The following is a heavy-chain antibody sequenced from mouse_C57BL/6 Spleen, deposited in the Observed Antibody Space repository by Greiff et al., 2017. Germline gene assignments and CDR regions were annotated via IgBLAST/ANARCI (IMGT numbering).Heavy chain of an antibody. CDR2: IRSKSNNYAT. V-gene: IGHV10-1*01. J-gene: IGHJ4*01. D-gene: IGHD1-1*01. Sequence: EVKLVESGGGLVQPKGSLKLSCAASGFSFNTYAMNWVRQAPGKGLEWVARIRSKSNNYATYYADSVKDRFTISRDDSESMLYLQMNNLKTEDTAVYYCLRQGCSSLAAMDYWGQGTSVTVSS. CDR3: LRQGCSSLAAMDY. CDR1: GFSFNTYA.